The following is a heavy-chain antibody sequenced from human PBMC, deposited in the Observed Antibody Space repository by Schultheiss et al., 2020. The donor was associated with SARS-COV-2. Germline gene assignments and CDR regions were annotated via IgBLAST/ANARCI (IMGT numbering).Heavy chain of an antibody. V-gene: IGHV3-33*06. J-gene: IGHJ6*03. D-gene: IGHD2-2*01. CDR2: IWYDGSNK. Sequence: GSLRLSCAASGFTFSSYGMHWVRQAPGKGLEWVAVIWYDGSNKYYADSVKGRFTISRDNSKNTLYLQMNSLRAEDTAVYYCAKGPARGAYYYYYYMDVWGKGTTVTVSS. CDR3: AKGPARGAYYYYYYMDV. CDR1: GFTFSSYG.